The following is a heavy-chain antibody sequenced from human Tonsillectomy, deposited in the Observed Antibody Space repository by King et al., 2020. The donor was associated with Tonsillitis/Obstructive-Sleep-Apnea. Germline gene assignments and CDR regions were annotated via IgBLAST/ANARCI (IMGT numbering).Heavy chain of an antibody. Sequence: VQLVESGGGIIQPGGSLRLSCVASRFTFSSYWMHWVRQTPGKGLVWVSRINSDGTSTTYADSVKGRFNVSRDNDKNTLYLQMNSLGAEDTAVYFCARGKGSCGHGVCIPRGFDYWGQGILVAVSS. D-gene: IGHD2-8*01. J-gene: IGHJ4*02. CDR2: INSDGTST. V-gene: IGHV3-74*03. CDR1: RFTFSSYW. CDR3: ARGKGSCGHGVCIPRGFDY.